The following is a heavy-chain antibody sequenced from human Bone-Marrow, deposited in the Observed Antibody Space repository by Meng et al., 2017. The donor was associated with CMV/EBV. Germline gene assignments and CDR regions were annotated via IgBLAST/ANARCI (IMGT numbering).Heavy chain of an antibody. J-gene: IGHJ4*02. D-gene: IGHD2-8*01. Sequence: ASVKVSCKASGYRFTKYGISWVRQAPGQGLEWMGWISAYNGNADYAQKLQGRVTMTTDTSMTTAYMELRSLRSDDTAMYYCARVARYCTNTDNCFDYWGQGTLVTVYS. V-gene: IGHV1-18*01. CDR2: ISAYNGNA. CDR3: ARVARYCTNTDNCFDY. CDR1: GYRFTKYG.